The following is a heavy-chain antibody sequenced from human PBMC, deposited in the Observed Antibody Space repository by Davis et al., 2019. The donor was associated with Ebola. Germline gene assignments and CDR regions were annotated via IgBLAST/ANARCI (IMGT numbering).Heavy chain of an antibody. CDR2: INPNSGGT. D-gene: IGHD6-19*01. V-gene: IGHV1-2*02. CDR1: GYTFTGYY. CDR3: ARELAVTGHKSADY. Sequence: ASVKVSCKASGYTFTGYYMHWVRQAPGQGLEWMGWINPNSGGTNYAQKFQGRVTLTRDTSISTAYMELSSLRSDDTALYYCARELAVTGHKSADYWGQGTLVTVSS. J-gene: IGHJ4*02.